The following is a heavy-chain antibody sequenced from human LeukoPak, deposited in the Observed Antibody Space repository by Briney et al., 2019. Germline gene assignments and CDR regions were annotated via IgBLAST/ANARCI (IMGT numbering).Heavy chain of an antibody. D-gene: IGHD3-10*01. CDR1: GYVFTAYY. V-gene: IGHV1-2*02. Sequence: ASVKVSCKASGYVFTAYYIHWVRRAPGQGLEWVAWINPNTGGTNYAQNFQGRVSLTRDTSTSTAYMELRGLRFDDTALYYCARDEEMTSGSGAGYCFEHWGQGTLVTVSS. J-gene: IGHJ4*02. CDR2: INPNTGGT. CDR3: ARDEEMTSGSGAGYCFEH.